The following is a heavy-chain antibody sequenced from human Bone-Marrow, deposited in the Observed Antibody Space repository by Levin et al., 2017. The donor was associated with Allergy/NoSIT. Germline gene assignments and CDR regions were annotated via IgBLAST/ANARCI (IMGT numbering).Heavy chain of an antibody. J-gene: IGHJ4*02. Sequence: GESLKISCAASGFTFSSYAMSWVRQAPGKGLEWVSAISGSGGSTYYADSVKGRFTISRDNSKNALYLQMNSLRAEDTAVYYCAKVGEWELSDAGYLDYWGQGTLVTVSS. CDR2: ISGSGGST. D-gene: IGHD1-26*01. V-gene: IGHV3-23*01. CDR1: GFTFSSYA. CDR3: AKVGEWELSDAGYLDY.